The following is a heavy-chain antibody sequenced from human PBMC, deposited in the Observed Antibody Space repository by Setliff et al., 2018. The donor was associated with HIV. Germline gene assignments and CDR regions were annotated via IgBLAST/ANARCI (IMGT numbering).Heavy chain of an antibody. CDR3: ARARGGCSGGSCPAHHYYYYMDV. Sequence: PSETLSLTCTVSGGSISRGDYYWSWIRQHPGKGLEWIGYIYYSGSTYYNPSLKSLGTISVDTSKNQFSLKLSSVTAADTAVYYCARARGGCSGGSCPAHHYYYYMDVWGKGTTVTVSS. CDR1: GGSISRGDYY. V-gene: IGHV4-31*01. CDR2: IYYSGST. J-gene: IGHJ6*03. D-gene: IGHD2-15*01.